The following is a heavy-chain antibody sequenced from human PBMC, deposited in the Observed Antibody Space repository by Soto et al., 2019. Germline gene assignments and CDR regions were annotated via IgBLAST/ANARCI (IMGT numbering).Heavy chain of an antibody. CDR2: ISYDGSNK. V-gene: IGHV3-30*18. CDR3: AKDLYYYDSSGAAPLNYYYYGMDV. D-gene: IGHD3-22*01. J-gene: IGHJ6*02. Sequence: PGGSLRLSCAASGSTFSSYGMHWVRQAPGKGLEWVAVISYDGSNKYYADSVKGRFTISRDNSKNTLYLQMNSLRAEDTAVYYCAKDLYYYDSSGAAPLNYYYYGMDVWGQGTTVTVSS. CDR1: GSTFSSYG.